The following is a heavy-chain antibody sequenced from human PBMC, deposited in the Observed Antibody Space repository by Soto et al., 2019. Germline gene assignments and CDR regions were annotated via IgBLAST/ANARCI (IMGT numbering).Heavy chain of an antibody. Sequence: SETLSLTCTVSGDSISSYYWSWFRQPPGKGLEWVGYIYYTGSTNYNPSLKSRVTVSVDTSKNQFSLILSSVTAADTAVYYCARITRSPNPGYFDYWGQGALVTLSS. D-gene: IGHD3-10*01. J-gene: IGHJ4*02. CDR3: ARITRSPNPGYFDY. CDR1: GDSISSYY. V-gene: IGHV4-59*01. CDR2: IYYTGST.